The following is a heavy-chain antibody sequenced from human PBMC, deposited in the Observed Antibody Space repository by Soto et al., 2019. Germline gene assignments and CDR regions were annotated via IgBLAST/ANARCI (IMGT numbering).Heavy chain of an antibody. Sequence: QVQLQESGPGLVKPSETLSLTCTVSGGSISSDYWTWIRQPPGEGLDWIGYIYYNGNTNYHSALKSRLTISIDTSKNQFSLKLISVTAADTAVYFCARLASTSGFAFDYWGRGTLVTVSS. D-gene: IGHD3-9*01. CDR1: GGSISSDY. CDR3: ARLASTSGFAFDY. V-gene: IGHV4-59*01. J-gene: IGHJ4*02. CDR2: IYYNGNT.